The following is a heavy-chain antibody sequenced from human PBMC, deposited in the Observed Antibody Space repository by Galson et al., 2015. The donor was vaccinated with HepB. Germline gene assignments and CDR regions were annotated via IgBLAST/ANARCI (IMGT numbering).Heavy chain of an antibody. D-gene: IGHD6-13*01. CDR1: GFTFSSYG. J-gene: IGHJ6*02. Sequence: SLRLSCAASGFTFSSYGMHWVRQAPGKGLEWVAVISYDGSNKYYADSVKGRFTISRDNSKNTLYLQMNSLRAEDTAVYYCAKGTIAAAGERYYGMDVWGQGTTVTVSS. CDR3: AKGTIAAAGERYYGMDV. CDR2: ISYDGSNK. V-gene: IGHV3-30*18.